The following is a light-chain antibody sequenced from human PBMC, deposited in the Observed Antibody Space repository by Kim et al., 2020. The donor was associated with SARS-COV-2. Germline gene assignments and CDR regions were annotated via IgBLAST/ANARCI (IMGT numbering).Light chain of an antibody. V-gene: IGKV4-1*01. J-gene: IGKJ1*01. CDR2: WAS. CDR1: QSVLYSSNNNTY. Sequence: ATNNYKTSQSVLYSSNNNTYLAWYQQKPGQPPKLLIYWASTRESGVPERFSGRGSGTDFTLTISSLQAEDVAVYYCQQYYSTPRTFGQGTKVDIK. CDR3: QQYYSTPRT.